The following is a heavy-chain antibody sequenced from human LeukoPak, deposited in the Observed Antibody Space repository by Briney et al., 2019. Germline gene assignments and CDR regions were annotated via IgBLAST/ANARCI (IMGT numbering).Heavy chain of an antibody. CDR3: ARSPRSGWSDY. Sequence: GESLKISYKGSGYSFTSYWIGWVRPMPGKGVEWMGIIYPGDSDTRYSPSFKGQVTISADKSISTAYLQWSSLKASDTAMYYCARSPRSGWSDYWGQGTLVTVSS. V-gene: IGHV5-51*01. J-gene: IGHJ4*02. CDR2: IYPGDSDT. CDR1: GYSFTSYW. D-gene: IGHD6-19*01.